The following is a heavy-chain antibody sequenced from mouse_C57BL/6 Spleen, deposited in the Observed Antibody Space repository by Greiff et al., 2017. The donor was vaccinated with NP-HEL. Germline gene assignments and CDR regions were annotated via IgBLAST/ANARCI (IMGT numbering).Heavy chain of an antibody. CDR1: GFTFSDYY. D-gene: IGHD3-3*01. Sequence: EVKLMESEGGLVQPGSSMKLSCTASGFTFSDYYMAWVRQVPEKGLEWVANINYDGSSTYYLDSLKSRFIISRDNAKNILYLQMSSLKSEDTATYYCARDRGWFDYWGQGTTLTVSS. V-gene: IGHV5-16*01. CDR3: ARDRGWFDY. CDR2: INYDGSST. J-gene: IGHJ2*01.